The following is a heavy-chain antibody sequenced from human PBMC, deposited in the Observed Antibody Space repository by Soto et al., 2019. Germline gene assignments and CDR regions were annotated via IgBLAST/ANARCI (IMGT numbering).Heavy chain of an antibody. V-gene: IGHV3-21*01. CDR1: GFTFSSYS. J-gene: IGHJ4*02. Sequence: EVQLVESGGGLVKPGGSLRLSCAASGFTFSSYSMNWVRQAPGKGLEWVSSISSSSSYIYYADSVKGRFTISRDNAKNSLYLQMNSLRAEDTAVYYCARGKGCSGGSCYFDYWGQGTLVTVYS. CDR3: ARGKGCSGGSCYFDY. D-gene: IGHD2-15*01. CDR2: ISSSSSYI.